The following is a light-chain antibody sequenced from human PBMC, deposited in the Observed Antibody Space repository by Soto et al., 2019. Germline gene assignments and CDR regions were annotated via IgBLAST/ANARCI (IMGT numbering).Light chain of an antibody. V-gene: IGLV1-51*01. CDR2: DND. J-gene: IGLJ1*01. CDR1: SSSSHIGHHS. CDR3: GTWDTGRRAYV. Sequence: QSVVTQPPSVSAAPGQKVTISCSGSSSSSHIGHHSVSWYQHLPGTAPQLLIYDNDQRPSVIPARFSGSKSATSATLDITGLQTGDEADDYCGTWDTGRRAYVLGTGTKVTVL.